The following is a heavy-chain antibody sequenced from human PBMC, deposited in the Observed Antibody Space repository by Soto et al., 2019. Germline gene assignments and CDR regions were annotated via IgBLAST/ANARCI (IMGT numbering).Heavy chain of an antibody. Sequence: PGGSLRLSCAASGLTFSSYSMNWVRQAPGKGLEWVSYISSSSSTIYYADSVKGRFTISRDNAKNSLYLQMNSLRADDTAVYYCARETNWGPDYWGQGTLVTVSS. CDR2: ISSSSSTI. CDR3: ARETNWGPDY. J-gene: IGHJ4*02. CDR1: GLTFSSYS. V-gene: IGHV3-48*01. D-gene: IGHD7-27*01.